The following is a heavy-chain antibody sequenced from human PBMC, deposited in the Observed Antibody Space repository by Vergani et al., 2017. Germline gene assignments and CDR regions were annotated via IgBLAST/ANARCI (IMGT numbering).Heavy chain of an antibody. CDR2: IYTSGST. CDR1: GGSISSGGYY. Sequence: QVQLQESGPGLVKPSQTLSLTCTVSGGSISSGGYYWSWIRQPAGTGLEWIGRIYTSGSTNYNPSLKSRVTISVDTSKNHFSLKLSSVTAADTAVYYCASGYCSSTSCYAPYYYYGMDVWGQGTTVTVSS. V-gene: IGHV4-61*02. J-gene: IGHJ6*02. D-gene: IGHD2-2*03. CDR3: ASGYCSSTSCYAPYYYYGMDV.